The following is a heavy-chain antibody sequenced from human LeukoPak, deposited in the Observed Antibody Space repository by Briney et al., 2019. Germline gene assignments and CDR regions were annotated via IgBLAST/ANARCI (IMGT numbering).Heavy chain of an antibody. CDR3: ARADRGYYYYYMDV. CDR1: GGSISSYY. Sequence: SETLSLTCTVSGGSISSYYWSWIRQPPGKGLEWIGYIYYSGSTNYNPSLKSRVTISVDTSKNQFSLKLSSETAADTAVYYCARADRGYYYYYMDVWGKGTTVTVSS. CDR2: IYYSGST. D-gene: IGHD3-16*01. V-gene: IGHV4-59*01. J-gene: IGHJ6*03.